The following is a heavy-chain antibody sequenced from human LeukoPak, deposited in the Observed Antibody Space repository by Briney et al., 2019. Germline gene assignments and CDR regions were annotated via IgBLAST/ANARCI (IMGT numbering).Heavy chain of an antibody. CDR2: ISGSGGST. D-gene: IGHD2-2*01. V-gene: IGHV3-23*01. CDR1: GFTFSSYA. Sequence: GGSLRLSCAASGFTFSSYAMSWVRQAPGKGLEWVSAISGSGGSTYYADSVKGRFTISRDSSKNTLYLQMNSLRAEDTAVYYCAKTMGWYQLNWFDPWGQGTLVTVSS. CDR3: AKTMGWYQLNWFDP. J-gene: IGHJ5*02.